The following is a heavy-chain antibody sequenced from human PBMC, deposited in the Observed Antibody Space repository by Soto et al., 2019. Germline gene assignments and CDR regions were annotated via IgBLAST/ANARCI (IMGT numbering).Heavy chain of an antibody. CDR2: IYPGDSAT. J-gene: IGHJ6*02. V-gene: IGHV5-51*01. D-gene: IGHD6-6*01. CDR1: GYSFTSYW. CDR3: ARHSEGELVLVPDYSYYGMDV. Sequence: PGESLKISCKGSGYSFTSYWIGWVRQMPGKGLEWRGIIYPGDSATRYRTYFQGKVTSSADKSISTDSLQWSSLKASDTAMYYCARHSEGELVLVPDYSYYGMDVWGQGPTVTVSS.